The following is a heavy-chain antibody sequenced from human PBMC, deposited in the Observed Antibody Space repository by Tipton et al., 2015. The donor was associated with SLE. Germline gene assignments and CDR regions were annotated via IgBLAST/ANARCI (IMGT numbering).Heavy chain of an antibody. Sequence: TLSLTCTVSGGSVSSGSYYWNWIRQPAGKGLEWIGRIYTSGSTNYNPSLKSRVTMSVDTSKNQFSLKLSSVTAADTAVYYCARVVPYGSHCSGGSCYSDAFDIWGQGTMVTVSS. CDR1: GGSVSSGSYY. V-gene: IGHV4-61*02. D-gene: IGHD2-15*01. CDR2: IYTSGST. CDR3: ARVVPYGSHCSGGSCYSDAFDI. J-gene: IGHJ3*02.